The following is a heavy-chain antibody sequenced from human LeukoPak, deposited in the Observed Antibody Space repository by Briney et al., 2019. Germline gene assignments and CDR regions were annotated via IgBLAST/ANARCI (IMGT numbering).Heavy chain of an antibody. J-gene: IGHJ5*02. V-gene: IGHV4-39*01. CDR2: IYYSGST. CDR3: ARADYSSSWYERRYNLYNWFDP. D-gene: IGHD6-13*01. Sequence: SETLSLTCTVSGGSISSSSYYWGWIRQPPGKGLEWIGSIYYSGSTYYNPSLKSRVTISVDTSKNQFSLKLSSVTAADTAVYYCARADYSSSWYERRYNLYNWFDPWGQGTLVTVSS. CDR1: GGSISSSSYY.